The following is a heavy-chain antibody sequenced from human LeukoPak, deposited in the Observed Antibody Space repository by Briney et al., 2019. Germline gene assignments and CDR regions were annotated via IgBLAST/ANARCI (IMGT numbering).Heavy chain of an antibody. Sequence: GGSLRLSCAASGFTFSSYEMNWVRQAPGKGLEGVSYISSSGSTIYYADSVKGRFTISRDNAKNSLYLQMNSLRAEDTAVYYCANLAAAGVYYYYMDVWGKGTTVTVSS. CDR3: ANLAAAGVYYYYMDV. D-gene: IGHD6-13*01. J-gene: IGHJ6*03. CDR1: GFTFSSYE. CDR2: ISSSGSTI. V-gene: IGHV3-48*03.